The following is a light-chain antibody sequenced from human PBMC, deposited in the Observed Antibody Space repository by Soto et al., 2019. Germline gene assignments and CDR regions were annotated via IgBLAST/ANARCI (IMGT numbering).Light chain of an antibody. CDR1: QSVRNW. CDR2: DAS. Sequence: DIQMTQSPSTLSASVVDIVSITVLASQSVRNWLAWYQQKPGKAPKLLIYDASSLESGVPSRFSGSGSGTEFTLTISSLQPHDFATYYCQQYNSYSPTFGQGTKVDIK. CDR3: QQYNSYSPT. V-gene: IGKV1-5*01. J-gene: IGKJ1*01.